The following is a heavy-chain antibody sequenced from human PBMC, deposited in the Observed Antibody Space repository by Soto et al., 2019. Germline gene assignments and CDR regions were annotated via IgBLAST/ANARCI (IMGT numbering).Heavy chain of an antibody. J-gene: IGHJ4*02. CDR1: GGTFNSYT. Sequence: QVQLVQSGAEVKKSGSSVRVSCKAYGGTFNSYTLSWVRQAPGQRLEWMGRIIPMLSMSTYAQKFQGRVSIIADKSTNTVYLDLSSLRSDDTAIYYCATSYGSGSRPFDFWGQGTLVTVSS. V-gene: IGHV1-69*02. CDR2: IIPMLSMS. CDR3: ATSYGSGSRPFDF. D-gene: IGHD3-10*01.